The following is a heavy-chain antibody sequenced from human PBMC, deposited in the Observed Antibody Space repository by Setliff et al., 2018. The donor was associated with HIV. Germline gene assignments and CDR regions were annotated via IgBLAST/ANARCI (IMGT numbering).Heavy chain of an antibody. Sequence: SVNVSCKTSGDTLSSYAITWVRQAPGQGLEWMGRIIPVFGTADYAQKFQGRVTLTADTSISTAYMELSSLRSDDTAVYYCARGAWYSSGWYSSRYMDVWGKGTTVTVS. CDR3: ARGAWYSSGWYSSRYMDV. J-gene: IGHJ6*03. V-gene: IGHV1-69*06. CDR1: GDTLSSYA. CDR2: IIPVFGTA. D-gene: IGHD6-19*01.